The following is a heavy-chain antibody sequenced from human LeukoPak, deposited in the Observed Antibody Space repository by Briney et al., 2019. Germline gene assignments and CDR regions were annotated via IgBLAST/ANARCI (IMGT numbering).Heavy chain of an antibody. J-gene: IGHJ6*03. CDR2: IRYDGSNK. CDR1: GFTFSSYG. V-gene: IGHV3-30*02. D-gene: IGHD1-26*01. Sequence: PGGSLRLSCAASGFTFSSYGMHWVRQAPGKGLEWVAFIRYDGSNKYYADSVKGRFTISRDNSKNTLYLQMNSLRAEDTAVYYCAKDGATFDYYYMDVWGKGTTVTISS. CDR3: AKDGATFDYYYMDV.